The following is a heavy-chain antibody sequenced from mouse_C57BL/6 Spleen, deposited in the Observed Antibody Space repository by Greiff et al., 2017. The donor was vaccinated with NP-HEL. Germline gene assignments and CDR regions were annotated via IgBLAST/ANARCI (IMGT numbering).Heavy chain of an antibody. CDR1: GFTFSSYT. V-gene: IGHV5-9*01. CDR2: ISGGGGNT. Sequence: EVHLVESGGGLVKPGGSLKLSCAASGFTFSSYTMSWVRQTPEKRLEWVATISGGGGNTYYLDSVKGRFTISRDNAKNTLYLQMSSLRSEDTALYYCARHAPVYYGSSFWYFDVWGTGTTVTVSS. D-gene: IGHD1-1*01. CDR3: ARHAPVYYGSSFWYFDV. J-gene: IGHJ1*03.